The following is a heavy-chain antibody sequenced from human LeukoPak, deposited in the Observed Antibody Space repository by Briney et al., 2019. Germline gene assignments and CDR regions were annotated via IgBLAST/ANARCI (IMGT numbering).Heavy chain of an antibody. CDR1: GGSISSSSYY. CDR3: ARATKHFGAEAEYDY. V-gene: IGHV4-39*01. Sequence: SETLSLTCTVSGGSISSSSYYWGWIRQPPGKGLEWIGSIYYSGSTYYNPSLKSRVTISVDTSKNQFSLKLSSVTAADTAVYYCARATKHFGAEAEYDYWGQGTLVTVSS. J-gene: IGHJ4*02. D-gene: IGHD6-13*01. CDR2: IYYSGST.